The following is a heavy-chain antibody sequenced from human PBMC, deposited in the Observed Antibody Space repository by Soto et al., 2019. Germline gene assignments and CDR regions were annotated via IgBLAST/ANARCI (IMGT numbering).Heavy chain of an antibody. V-gene: IGHV1-18*01. D-gene: IGHD2-2*01. CDR1: GYTFSNYG. CDR2: ISLYSDGT. Sequence: QVQLLQSVGEVKRTGASVKVSCKTSGYTFSNYGITWVRQAPGQPLEWLGWISLYSDGTTYAQKFQGRVSMTTDTSTSTAYMELRSLRSDDTAVYYCARVVQGAEAWFGPWGQVTHVTVSS. CDR3: ARVVQGAEAWFGP. J-gene: IGHJ5*02.